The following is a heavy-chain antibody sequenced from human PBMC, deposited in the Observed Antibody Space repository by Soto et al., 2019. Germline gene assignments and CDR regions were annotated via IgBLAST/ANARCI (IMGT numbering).Heavy chain of an antibody. V-gene: IGHV4-31*03. CDR2: IYYSGST. CDR1: GGSISSGDYY. D-gene: IGHD1-26*01. CDR3: ARWWSGSRQGFDP. J-gene: IGHJ5*02. Sequence: QVQLQESGPGLVKPSQTLSLTCTVSGGSISSGDYYWSWIRQHPGKGLEWIGYIYYSGSTYSNPSLKSRVTISVYTSKNKFSLKLSSVTAADTAVYYCARWWSGSRQGFDPWGQGTLVTVSS.